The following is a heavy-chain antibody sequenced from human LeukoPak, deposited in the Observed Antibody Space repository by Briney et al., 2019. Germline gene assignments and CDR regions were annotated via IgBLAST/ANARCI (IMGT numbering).Heavy chain of an antibody. CDR2: ISSSSSYI. V-gene: IGHV3-21*01. J-gene: IGHJ4*02. Sequence: GGSLRLSCAAYGFTFSSYSMNWVRQAPGKGLEWVSSISSSSSYIYYADSVKGRFTISRDNAKNSLYLQMNSLRAEDTAVYYCARDQTTYYFDYWGQGTLVTVSS. CDR1: GFTFSSYS. D-gene: IGHD1-1*01. CDR3: ARDQTTYYFDY.